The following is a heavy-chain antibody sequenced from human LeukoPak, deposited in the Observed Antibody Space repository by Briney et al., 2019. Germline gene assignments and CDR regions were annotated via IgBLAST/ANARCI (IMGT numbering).Heavy chain of an antibody. D-gene: IGHD3-10*01. CDR2: ISDDANAK. CDR3: AKYTNLLLWFGELLSGGMDV. CDR1: GFTFSSYA. Sequence: GGSLKLSCAGSGFTFSSYAFHWVRQAPGKGLEWVAVISDDANAKHYTDSVKGRFTISRDNSKNTLYLQMNSLRAEDTAVYYCAKYTNLLLWFGELLSGGMDVWGQGTTVTVSS. J-gene: IGHJ6*02. V-gene: IGHV3-30*04.